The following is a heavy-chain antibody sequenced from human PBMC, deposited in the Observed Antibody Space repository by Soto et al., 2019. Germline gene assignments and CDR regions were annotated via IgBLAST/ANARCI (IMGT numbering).Heavy chain of an antibody. CDR3: ARSPKGHGDRH. Sequence: QVQLVQSGAEVKKPGASVKVSCKASGYTFTSYDINWVRQATGQGLEWMGWMNPNSGNTGYAQKFQGRVTMTRNTFKSTTHMELGSLGSGGTAVYYCARSPKGHGDRHWGPGTLVTVSS. J-gene: IGHJ4*02. D-gene: IGHD4-17*01. CDR1: GYTFTSYD. CDR2: MNPNSGNT. V-gene: IGHV1-8*01.